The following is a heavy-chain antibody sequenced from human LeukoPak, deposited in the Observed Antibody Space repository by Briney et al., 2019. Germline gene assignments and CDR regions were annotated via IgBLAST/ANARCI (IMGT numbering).Heavy chain of an antibody. V-gene: IGHV3-66*04. D-gene: IGHD6-19*01. CDR2: LYSGGAT. Sequence: GGSLRLSCAASGFTVSSNYMSWVRQPAGKGLEWVSVLYSGGATFYADSVKGRFTISRDTSKNTLYLQMNDLRADDTAVYYCAKLKGWYGEGFFDYWGQGTLVTVSS. J-gene: IGHJ4*02. CDR3: AKLKGWYGEGFFDY. CDR1: GFTVSSNY.